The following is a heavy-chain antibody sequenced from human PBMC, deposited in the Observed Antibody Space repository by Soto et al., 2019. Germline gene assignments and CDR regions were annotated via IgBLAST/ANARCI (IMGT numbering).Heavy chain of an antibody. CDR1: GFTFSSYA. D-gene: IGHD3-22*01. V-gene: IGHV3-23*01. CDR2: ISGSGGST. J-gene: IGHJ4*02. Sequence: LRLSCAASGFTFSSYAMSWVRQAPGKGLEWVSAISGSGGSTYYADSVKGRFTISRDNSKNTLYLQMNSLRAEDTAVYYCAKGYYYDSSGYYEVGYYFDYWGQGTLVTVSS. CDR3: AKGYYYDSSGYYEVGYYFDY.